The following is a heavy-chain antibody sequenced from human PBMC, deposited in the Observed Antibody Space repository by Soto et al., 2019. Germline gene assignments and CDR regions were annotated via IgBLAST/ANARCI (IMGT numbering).Heavy chain of an antibody. V-gene: IGHV3-20*01. J-gene: IGHJ4*02. D-gene: IGHD3-3*01. CDR3: ARIRGDFWSCYTDY. CDR2: IHWNGGST. Sequence: EVQLVQSGGGVVRPGGSLRLSCAASGFTFDDYGMSWDRQAPGKGLEWVSGIHWNGGSTGYADSVKGRFTISRDNAKNALYLQMNSLRAEDTALYHCARIRGDFWSCYTDYWGQGTLVTVSS. CDR1: GFTFDDYG.